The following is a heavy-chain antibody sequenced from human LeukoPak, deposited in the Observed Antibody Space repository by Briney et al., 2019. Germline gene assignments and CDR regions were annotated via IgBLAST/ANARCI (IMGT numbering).Heavy chain of an antibody. D-gene: IGHD3-3*01. CDR2: INAGTGDT. CDR3: ARDMTSDYDFWSGYRMGAFDI. J-gene: IGHJ3*02. V-gene: IGHV1-46*01. CDR1: GYTFATYY. Sequence: GASVKVSCKASGYTFATYYMYWVRQTPGQGLEWMGVINAGTGDTGYSQKFQGRVTITADESTSTAYMELSSLRSEDTAVYYCARDMTSDYDFWSGYRMGAFDIWGQGTMVTVSS.